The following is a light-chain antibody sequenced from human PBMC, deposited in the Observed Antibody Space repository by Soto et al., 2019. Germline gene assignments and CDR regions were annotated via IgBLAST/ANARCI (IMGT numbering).Light chain of an antibody. CDR3: SSYAGSNSTAV. CDR1: SSDVGGYND. V-gene: IGLV2-8*01. J-gene: IGLJ7*01. Sequence: QSALTQPPSASGSPGQSVTISCTGTSSDVGGYNDVSWYQQHPGKAPKLMIYEVSKRPSGVPDRFSGSKSGNTASLTVSGLQAEDEADYYCSSYAGSNSTAVFGGGTQLTVL. CDR2: EVS.